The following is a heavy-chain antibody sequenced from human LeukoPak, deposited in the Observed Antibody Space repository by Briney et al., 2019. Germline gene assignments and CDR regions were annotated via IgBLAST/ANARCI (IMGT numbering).Heavy chain of an antibody. J-gene: IGHJ6*03. CDR1: GGSFSGYY. V-gene: IGHV4-34*01. CDR3: ARGIHVYYYYYYVDV. Sequence: SETLSLTCAVYGGSFSGYYWSWIRQPPGKGLEWIGEINHSGSTNYNPSLKSRVTISVDTSKNQFSLKLSSVTAADTAVYYCARGIHVYYYYYYVDVWGKGTTVTVSS. CDR2: INHSGST.